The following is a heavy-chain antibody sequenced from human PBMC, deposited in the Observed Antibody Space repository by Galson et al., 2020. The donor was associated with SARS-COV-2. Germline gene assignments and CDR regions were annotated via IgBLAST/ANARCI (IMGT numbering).Heavy chain of an antibody. CDR1: GFTFSSYW. J-gene: IGHJ6*02. D-gene: IGHD3-10*01. Sequence: GESLKISCAASGFTFSSYWMHWVRQAPGKGLVWVSRINSDGSSTSYADSVKGRFTISRDNAKNTLYLQMNSLRAEDTAVYYCARDYVLLWFGEPYYGMDVWGQGTTVTVSS. CDR3: ARDYVLLWFGEPYYGMDV. CDR2: INSDGSST. V-gene: IGHV3-74*01.